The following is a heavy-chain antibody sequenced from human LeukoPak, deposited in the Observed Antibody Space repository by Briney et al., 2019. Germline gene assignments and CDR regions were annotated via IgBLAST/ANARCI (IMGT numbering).Heavy chain of an antibody. J-gene: IGHJ4*02. CDR1: GFTFSSYS. V-gene: IGHV3-21*04. Sequence: GGSLRLSCAASGFTFSSYSMNWVRQAPGRGLEWVSSISSSSYIYYADSVKGRFTISRDNAKNSLYLQMNSLRAEDTAVYYCAKEYCGGDCYSGDYWGQGTLVTVSS. CDR2: ISSSSYI. CDR3: AKEYCGGDCYSGDY. D-gene: IGHD2-21*02.